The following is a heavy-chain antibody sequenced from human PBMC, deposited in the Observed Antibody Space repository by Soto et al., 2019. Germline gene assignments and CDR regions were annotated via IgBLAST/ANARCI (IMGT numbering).Heavy chain of an antibody. D-gene: IGHD4-17*01. CDR1: GFSFSTYT. CDR2: ISGSGGSP. Sequence: GGCLGLSCAASGFSFSTYTVSWVRRAPGKGLEWVSAISGSGGSPSYADSFQGQVTISADTSTNTAFLHWNSLSASDSATYFCARTGRSGIRWLDFLDPWGQGTLVTVSS. CDR3: ARTGRSGIRWLDFLDP. J-gene: IGHJ5*02. V-gene: IGHV3-23*01.